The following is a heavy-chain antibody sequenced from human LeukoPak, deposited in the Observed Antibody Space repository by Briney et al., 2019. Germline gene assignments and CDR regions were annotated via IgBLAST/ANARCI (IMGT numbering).Heavy chain of an antibody. Sequence: GGSLRLSCAASGFTFSSYAMHWVRQAPGKGLEWVAVISYDGSNKYYADSVKGRFTISRDNAKNSLYLQMNSLRAEDTAVYYCAREPWLSNAGWGQGTLVTVSS. CDR2: ISYDGSNK. CDR3: AREPWLSNAG. J-gene: IGHJ4*02. CDR1: GFTFSSYA. D-gene: IGHD3-9*01. V-gene: IGHV3-30-3*01.